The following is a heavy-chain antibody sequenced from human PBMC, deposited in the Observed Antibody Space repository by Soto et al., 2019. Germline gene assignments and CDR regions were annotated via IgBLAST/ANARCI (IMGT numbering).Heavy chain of an antibody. D-gene: IGHD1-26*01. CDR1: GFTFSSYS. J-gene: IGHJ4*02. Sequence: GGSLRLSCAASGFTFSSYSMNWVRQAPGKGLEWVSSISSSSSYIYYADSVKGRFTISRDNAKNSLYLQMNSLRAEDTAVYYCARDPGVVGAFDYWGQGTLVTVSS. CDR3: ARDPGVVGAFDY. V-gene: IGHV3-21*01. CDR2: ISSSSSYI.